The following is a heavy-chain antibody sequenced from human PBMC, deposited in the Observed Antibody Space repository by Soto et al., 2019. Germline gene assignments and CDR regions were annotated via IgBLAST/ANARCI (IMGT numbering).Heavy chain of an antibody. Sequence: PGGSLRLSCAASGFTFSSYAMSWVRQAPGKGLEWVSAISGSGGSTYYADSVKGRFTISRDNSKNTLYLQMNSLRAEDTAVYYCATLLQGDHSSGWYYMFFGNPGFDPWGQGTLVTVSS. J-gene: IGHJ5*02. CDR2: ISGSGGST. D-gene: IGHD6-19*01. V-gene: IGHV3-23*01. CDR3: ATLLQGDHSSGWYYMFFGNPGFDP. CDR1: GFTFSSYA.